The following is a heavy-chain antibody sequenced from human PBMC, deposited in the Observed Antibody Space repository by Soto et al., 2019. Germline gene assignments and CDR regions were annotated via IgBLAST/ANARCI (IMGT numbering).Heavy chain of an antibody. Sequence: LSLTCAVSGGSISSGGYSWSWIRQPPGKGLEWIGYIYHSGSTYYNPSLKSRVTISVDRSKNQFSLKLSSVTAADTAVYYCARYRYSDIVATLSIFDYWAQGNLVTVSS. D-gene: IGHD5-12*01. V-gene: IGHV4-30-2*02. J-gene: IGHJ4*02. CDR3: ARYRYSDIVATLSIFDY. CDR2: IYHSGST. CDR1: GGSISSGGYS.